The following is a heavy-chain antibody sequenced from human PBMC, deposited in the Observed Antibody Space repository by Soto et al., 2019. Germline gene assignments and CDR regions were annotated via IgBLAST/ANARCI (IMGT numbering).Heavy chain of an antibody. D-gene: IGHD3-22*01. CDR2: INPNSGGT. V-gene: IGHV1-2*04. Sequence: ASVKVSCKASGYTFTGYYTHWVRQAPGQGLEWMGWINPNSGGTNYAQKFQGWVTMTRDTSISTAYMELSRLRSDDTAVYYCARDFRLDDSSGYLPYYYGMDVWGQGTTVTVSS. CDR3: ARDFRLDDSSGYLPYYYGMDV. J-gene: IGHJ6*02. CDR1: GYTFTGYY.